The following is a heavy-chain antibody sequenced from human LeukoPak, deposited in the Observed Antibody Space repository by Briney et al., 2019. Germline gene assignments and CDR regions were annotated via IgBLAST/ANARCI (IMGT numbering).Heavy chain of an antibody. V-gene: IGHV3-66*01. D-gene: IGHD2-15*01. CDR1: GFTFSNAW. J-gene: IGHJ4*02. CDR3: ARDLGYCSGGSCGY. Sequence: GGSLRLSCAASGFTFSNAWMSWVRQAPGKGLEWVSVIYSGGSTYYADSVKGRFTISRDNSKNTLYLQMNSLRAEDTAVYYCARDLGYCSGGSCGYWGQGTLVTVSS. CDR2: IYSGGST.